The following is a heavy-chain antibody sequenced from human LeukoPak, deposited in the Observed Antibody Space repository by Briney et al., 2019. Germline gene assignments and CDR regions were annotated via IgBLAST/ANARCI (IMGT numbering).Heavy chain of an antibody. J-gene: IGHJ1*01. Sequence: SETLSLTCTVSGGSISSGDYYWIWIRQPPGKGLEWIGYIYYSGSTYYNPSLKSRVTISVDTSKNQFSLKLSSVTAADTAVYYCARGVVEYFQTWGPGNLLTVSS. CDR1: GGSISSGDYY. V-gene: IGHV4-30-4*02. CDR2: IYYSGST. CDR3: ARGVVEYFQT.